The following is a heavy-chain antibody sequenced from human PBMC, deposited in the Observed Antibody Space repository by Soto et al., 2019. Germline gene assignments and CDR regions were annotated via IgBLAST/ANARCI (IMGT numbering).Heavy chain of an antibody. Sequence: QVQLQESGPGLVKPSETLSLTCTVSGGSVSSGSYYWSWIRQPPGKGLEWIGYIYYSGSTNYNPSLKSRVTISVDTSKNQFSLKLSSVTTADTAVYYCARVISSGWPYYFDYRGQGTLVTVSS. J-gene: IGHJ4*02. CDR1: GGSVSSGSYY. V-gene: IGHV4-61*01. D-gene: IGHD6-19*01. CDR2: IYYSGST. CDR3: ARVISSGWPYYFDY.